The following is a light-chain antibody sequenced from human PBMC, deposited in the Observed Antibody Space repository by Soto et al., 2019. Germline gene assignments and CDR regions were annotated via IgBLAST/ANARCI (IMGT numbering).Light chain of an antibody. V-gene: IGKV3-15*01. CDR3: QQYKNWPPIT. CDR2: GAS. J-gene: IGKJ5*01. Sequence: ETVMTQSPATLSVSPGDRATLSCRASQSFVSDLAWYQQKRCQAPRLLIYGASTRATGIPARFSGSASGTEFTLTISGLQSEDFAVYYCQQYKNWPPITFGQGTRLEIK. CDR1: QSFVSD.